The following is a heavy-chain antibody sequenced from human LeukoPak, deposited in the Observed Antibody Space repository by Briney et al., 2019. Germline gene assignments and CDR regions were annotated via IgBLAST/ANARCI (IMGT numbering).Heavy chain of an antibody. D-gene: IGHD3-10*01. CDR3: ARDSTYYYDSGSSGPHYFDN. J-gene: IGHJ4*02. V-gene: IGHV3-30*01. Sequence: GGSLRLSCAASGFTFSNYAMHWVRQAPGKGLEWVSLISSGGTYEYYADSVKGRFTISRDNSKNTLYLQLNSLRAEDTAVCYCARDSTYYYDSGSSGPHYFDNWGQGTLVTVSS. CDR2: ISSGGTYE. CDR1: GFTFSNYA.